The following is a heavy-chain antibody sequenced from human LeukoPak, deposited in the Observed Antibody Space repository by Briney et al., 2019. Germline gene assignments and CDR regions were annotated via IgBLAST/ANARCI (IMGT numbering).Heavy chain of an antibody. Sequence: GGSLRLSCAASGFTFSTYWMHWVRQAPGKGPVWVSRINSDGSSTSYADSVKGRFTISRDNAKNTLYLQMNSLRAEDTAVYYCASGIFSYPDYWGQGTLVTVSS. J-gene: IGHJ4*02. CDR1: GFTFSTYW. V-gene: IGHV3-74*01. D-gene: IGHD3-3*02. CDR2: INSDGSST. CDR3: ASGIFSYPDY.